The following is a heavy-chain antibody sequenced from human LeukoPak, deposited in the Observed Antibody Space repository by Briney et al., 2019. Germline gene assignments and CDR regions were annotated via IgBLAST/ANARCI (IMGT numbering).Heavy chain of an antibody. J-gene: IGHJ4*02. CDR2: IIPILGTA. CDR3: ARNPSFDY. V-gene: IGHV1-69*11. CDR1: GGTFSSYA. Sequence: ASVKVSCKASGGTFSSYAISWVRQAPGQGLEWMGRIIPILGTANYAQKFQGRVTITADESTSTAYIELSSLRSEDTAVYYCARNPSFDYWGQGTLVTVSS.